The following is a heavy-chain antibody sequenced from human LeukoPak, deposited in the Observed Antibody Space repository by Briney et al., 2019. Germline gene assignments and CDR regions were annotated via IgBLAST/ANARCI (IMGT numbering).Heavy chain of an antibody. J-gene: IGHJ4*02. CDR2: INHSGST. V-gene: IGHV4-34*01. CDR1: GGSFSGYY. D-gene: IGHD2-21*01. CDR3: ARGRNDSYYFDY. Sequence: TASETLSLTCAVYGGSFSGYYWSWIRQPPGKGLEWIGEINHSGSTNCNPSLKSRVTISVDTSKNQFSLKLSSVTAAGTAVYYCARGRNDSYYFDYWGQGTLVTVSS.